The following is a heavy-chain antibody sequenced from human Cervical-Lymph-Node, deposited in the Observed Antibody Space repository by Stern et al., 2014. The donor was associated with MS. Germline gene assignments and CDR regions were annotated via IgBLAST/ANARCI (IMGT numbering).Heavy chain of an antibody. CDR2: INPNSGGT. CDR3: ARGATRPAPFDY. D-gene: IGHD6-6*01. V-gene: IGHV1-2*06. CDR1: GYTFTGYY. Sequence: VQLEESGAEVKKPGASVKVSCKTSGYTFTGYYIHWVRQAPGQGLEWMGRINPNSGGTNSAQKFQDRVTLTADTSIYTAYMELKRLTSNDTAVYYCARGATRPAPFDYWGQGTLVTVSS. J-gene: IGHJ4*02.